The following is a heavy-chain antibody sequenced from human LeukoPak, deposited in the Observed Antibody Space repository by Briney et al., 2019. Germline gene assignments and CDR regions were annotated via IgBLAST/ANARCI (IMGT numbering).Heavy chain of an antibody. CDR3: ARDRYGAGSDAFDI. CDR1: GFTFTSYA. Sequence: GGSLRLSCAASGFTFTSYAMHWVRQAPGQRLEWMGWSNAGNGNTKYSQEFQGRVTITRDTSASTAYMELSSLRSEDTAVYYCARDRYGAGSDAFDIWGQGTMVTVSS. J-gene: IGHJ3*02. CDR2: SNAGNGNT. D-gene: IGHD3-16*02. V-gene: IGHV1-3*02.